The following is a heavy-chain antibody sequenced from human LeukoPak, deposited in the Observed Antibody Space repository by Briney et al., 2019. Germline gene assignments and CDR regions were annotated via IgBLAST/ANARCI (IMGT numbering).Heavy chain of an antibody. V-gene: IGHV1-18*01. Sequence: GASVKVSCKTSGYTFTNYDIYWVRQAPGQGLECMGWISGYTGDTKYAQILQGRFTVTTDTSTSTVYMKLRSLTYDDTAVYYCARAGYCGDGGCRGGSAFDVWGQGTMVTVSS. J-gene: IGHJ3*01. D-gene: IGHD2-15*01. CDR1: GYTFTNYD. CDR3: ARAGYCGDGGCRGGSAFDV. CDR2: ISGYTGDT.